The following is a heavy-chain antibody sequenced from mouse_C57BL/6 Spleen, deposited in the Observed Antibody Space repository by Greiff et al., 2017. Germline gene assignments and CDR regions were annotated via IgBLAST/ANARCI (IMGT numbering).Heavy chain of an antibody. CDR1: GYTFTSYW. D-gene: IGHD2-5*01. J-gene: IGHJ2*01. Sequence: VQLQQPGAELVKPGASVKMSCKASGYTFTSYWITWVKQRPGQGLEWIGDIYPGSGSTNYNEKFKSKATLTVDTASSTAYRQLSSLTSEASAVYYCARGEYSNGYYFDYWGQGTTLTVSS. V-gene: IGHV1-55*01. CDR2: IYPGSGST. CDR3: ARGEYSNGYYFDY.